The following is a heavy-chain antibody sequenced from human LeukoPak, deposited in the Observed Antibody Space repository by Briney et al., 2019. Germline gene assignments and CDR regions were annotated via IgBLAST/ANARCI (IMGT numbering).Heavy chain of an antibody. Sequence: SETLSLTCAVYGCTFSGYYWSWIRQPPGKGLEWIGEINHSGSTNYNPSLKSRVTISKATSKNQLYLKLSSVTAADTAVYYCARGKLTEFDYWGQGTLVTVSS. CDR2: INHSGST. V-gene: IGHV4-34*01. D-gene: IGHD1-14*01. CDR3: ARGKLTEFDY. CDR1: GCTFSGYY. J-gene: IGHJ4*02.